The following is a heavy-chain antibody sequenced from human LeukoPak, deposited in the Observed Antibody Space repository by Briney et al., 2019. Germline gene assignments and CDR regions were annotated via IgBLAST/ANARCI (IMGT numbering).Heavy chain of an antibody. Sequence: SVKVSCKASGFTFTSSAMQWVRQPRGQRLEWIEWIVVCSCNTNYEQKLKERVTITREMSTSTASMELSSLRSEDTAVYYCAAAVGIVVVPAAVDYWGQGTLVTVSS. D-gene: IGHD2-2*01. CDR1: GFTFTSSA. J-gene: IGHJ4*02. CDR2: IVVCSCNT. V-gene: IGHV1-58*02. CDR3: AAAVGIVVVPAAVDY.